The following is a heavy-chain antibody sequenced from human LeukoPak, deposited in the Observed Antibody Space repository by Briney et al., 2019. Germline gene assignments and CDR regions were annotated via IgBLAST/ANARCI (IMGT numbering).Heavy chain of an antibody. V-gene: IGHV3-48*01. D-gene: IGHD2-2*01. CDR2: ISSGSGTT. CDR1: GFSFSSYS. J-gene: IGHJ6*02. CDR3: ARDVVGIYCSSTSCYGMDV. Sequence: GGSLRLSYAASGFSFSSYSMNWVRQAPGKGLEWVSYISSGSGTTYSADSVKGRFTISRDNAKNSLYLQMNSLRAEDTAVYYCARDVVGIYCSSTSCYGMDVWGQGTTVTVSS.